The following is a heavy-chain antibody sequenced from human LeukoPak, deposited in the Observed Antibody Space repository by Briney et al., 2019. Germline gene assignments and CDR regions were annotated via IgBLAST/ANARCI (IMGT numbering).Heavy chain of an antibody. D-gene: IGHD3-10*01. V-gene: IGHV3-53*01. CDR1: GFTVSSNY. J-gene: IGHJ6*03. CDR3: ARGVYYYGSGSYWENYYYYYMDV. CDR2: IYSGGST. Sequence: GGSLRLSCAASGFTVSSNYMSWVRQAPGKGLEWVSVIYSGGSTYYADSVKGRFTISRDNSKNTLYLQMNSLRSEDMAVYYCARGVYYYGSGSYWENYYYYYMDVWGKGTTVTVSS.